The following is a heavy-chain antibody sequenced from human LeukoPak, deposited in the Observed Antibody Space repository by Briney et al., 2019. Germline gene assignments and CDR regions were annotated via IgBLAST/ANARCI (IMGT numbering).Heavy chain of an antibody. CDR1: GGSISSGDYY. CDR3: ARVVGALHFDY. Sequence: SETLSLTCTVSGGSISSGDYYWSWIRQPPGTGLEWIGYIYYSGSTYYNPSLKSRVTISVDTSKNQFSLKLSSVTAADTAVYYCARVVGALHFDYWGQGTLVTVSS. V-gene: IGHV4-30-4*01. D-gene: IGHD1-26*01. J-gene: IGHJ4*02. CDR2: IYYSGST.